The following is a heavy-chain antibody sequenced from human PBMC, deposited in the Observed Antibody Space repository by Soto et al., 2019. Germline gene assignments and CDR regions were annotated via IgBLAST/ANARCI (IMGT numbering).Heavy chain of an antibody. Sequence: QVQLVQSGAEVKKPGASVKVSCKASGYTFTSYGISWVRQAPGQGLEWMGWISADNGNTNYAQKLQGRVTMTTVTTTSTAYMELRSLISDDTAVYYCARDRGSYALDYWGQGTLVTVSS. V-gene: IGHV1-18*01. J-gene: IGHJ4*02. D-gene: IGHD1-26*01. CDR2: ISADNGNT. CDR1: GYTFTSYG. CDR3: ARDRGSYALDY.